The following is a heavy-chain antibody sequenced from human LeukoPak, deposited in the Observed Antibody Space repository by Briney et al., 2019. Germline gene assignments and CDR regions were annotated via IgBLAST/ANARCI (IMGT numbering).Heavy chain of an antibody. V-gene: IGHV3-21*01. CDR3: ARDGGTFTGGNYFDY. CDR1: GFTFSSYS. Sequence: GGSLRLSCAASGFTFSSYSMNWVRRAPGKGLEWVSSISSSSSYIYYADSVKGRFTISRDNAKNSLYLQMNSLRAEDTAVYYCARDGGTFTGGNYFDYWGQGTLVTVSS. CDR2: ISSSSSYI. J-gene: IGHJ4*02. D-gene: IGHD3-16*01.